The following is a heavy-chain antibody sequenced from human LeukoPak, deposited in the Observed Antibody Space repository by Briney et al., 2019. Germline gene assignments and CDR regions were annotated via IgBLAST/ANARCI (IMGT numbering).Heavy chain of an antibody. J-gene: IGHJ4*02. D-gene: IGHD6-19*01. CDR3: ARGVAVATTAGGTYYFDY. V-gene: IGHV4-34*01. Sequence: SETLSLTCAVYGVSFSFYYWIWIRHPPGKGLEWIGEINHSGSTNYNPSLRSRVTISVNTPKNQFSLKLSSVTAADTAVYYCARGVAVATTAGGTYYFDYWGQGTLVTVSS. CDR1: GVSFSFYY. CDR2: INHSGST.